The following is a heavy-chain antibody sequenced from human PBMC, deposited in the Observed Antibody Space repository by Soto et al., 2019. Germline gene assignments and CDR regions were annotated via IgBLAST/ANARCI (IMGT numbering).Heavy chain of an antibody. D-gene: IGHD2-2*01. CDR3: AKGVDGPHCTRTSCLFYFDY. J-gene: IGHJ4*02. Sequence: SGGSLRLSCAASGFTFSSYGMHWVRQAPGKGLEWVAVISYDGSNKYYADSVKGRFTISRDNSKNTLYLQMSSLRAEDTAVYFCAKGVDGPHCTRTSCLFYFDYWGQGALVTVSS. CDR2: ISYDGSNK. V-gene: IGHV3-30*18. CDR1: GFTFSSYG.